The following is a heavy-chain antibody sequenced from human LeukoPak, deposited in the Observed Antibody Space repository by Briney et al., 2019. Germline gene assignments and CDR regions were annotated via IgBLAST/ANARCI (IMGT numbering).Heavy chain of an antibody. Sequence: SETLSLTCTVSGGSISSYYWSWIRQPPGKGLEWIRYIYYSGSTNYNPSLKSRVTISVDTSKNQFSLKLSSVTAADTAGYYCASTAAGAFDIWGQGTMVTVSS. CDR1: GGSISSYY. CDR3: ASTAAGAFDI. V-gene: IGHV4-59*01. D-gene: IGHD6-13*01. CDR2: IYYSGST. J-gene: IGHJ3*02.